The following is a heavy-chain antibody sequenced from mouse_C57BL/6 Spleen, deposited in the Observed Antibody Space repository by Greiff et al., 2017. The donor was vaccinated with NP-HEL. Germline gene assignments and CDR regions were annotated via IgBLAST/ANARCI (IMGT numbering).Heavy chain of an antibody. J-gene: IGHJ3*01. CDR2: ISSGGSYT. CDR1: GFTFSSYG. V-gene: IGHV5-6*01. CDR3: AREGETGRGFAY. Sequence: EVKLMESGGDLVKPGGSLKLSCAASGFTFSSYGMSWVRQTPDKRLEWVATISSGGSYTYYPDRVKGRFTISRDNAKNTLYLQMSSLKSEDTAMYYCAREGETGRGFAYWGQGTLVTVSA.